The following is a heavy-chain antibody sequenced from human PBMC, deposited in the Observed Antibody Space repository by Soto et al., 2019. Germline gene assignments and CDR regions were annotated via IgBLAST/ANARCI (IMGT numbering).Heavy chain of an antibody. D-gene: IGHD6-19*01. V-gene: IGHV4-34*02. CDR1: GGSFSGYF. CDR3: ARGLAYDRPITVAEPFDS. J-gene: IGHJ4*02. CDR2: ISHSGSR. Sequence: QVQLQQWGAGLLEASETLSLTCVVSGGSFSGYFWTWIRQSPGRGLEWIGEISHSGSRNYNPAFQSRVIISVDSSKNHVSLKLSSVTAADSATYFCARGLAYDRPITVAEPFDSWGQGTLVTVSS.